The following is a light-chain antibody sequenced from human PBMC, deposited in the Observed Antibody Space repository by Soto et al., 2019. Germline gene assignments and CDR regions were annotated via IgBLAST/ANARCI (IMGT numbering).Light chain of an antibody. V-gene: IGKV3-20*01. CDR2: DAS. J-gene: IGKJ5*01. CDR3: QQYGGSPIT. CDR1: QSVSSY. Sequence: EIFFTQSPATPSFSPREIATPSRRASQSVSSYLAWYQQKPGQAPRLLIYDASNRATGIPARFSGSGSGTDFTLTISRLEPEDFAVYYCQQYGGSPITFGQGTRLEIK.